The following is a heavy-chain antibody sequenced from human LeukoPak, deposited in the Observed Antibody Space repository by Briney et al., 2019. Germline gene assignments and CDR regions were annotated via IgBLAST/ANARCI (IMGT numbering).Heavy chain of an antibody. CDR3: ARAVVVVAATPPRFDP. V-gene: IGHV1-8*01. J-gene: IGHJ5*02. Sequence: ASVKVSCKASGYTFTSYDINWVRQATGQGLEWMGWMNPNSGNTGYAQKFQGRVTMTRNTSISTAYMELSSLRSEDTAVYYCARAVVVVAATPPRFDPWGQGTLVTVSS. CDR2: MNPNSGNT. CDR1: GYTFTSYD. D-gene: IGHD2-15*01.